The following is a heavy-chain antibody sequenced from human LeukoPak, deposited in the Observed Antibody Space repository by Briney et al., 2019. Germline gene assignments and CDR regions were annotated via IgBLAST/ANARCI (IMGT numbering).Heavy chain of an antibody. CDR1: GYTFTGYY. V-gene: IGHV1-2*02. Sequence: ASVKVSCKASGYTFTGYYMHWVRLVPGQGLEWMGWINPNSGGTNYAQKFQGRVTMTRDTSISTAYMELSRLRSDDTAVYYCARVRYRLAETYIDYWGQGTLVTVSS. D-gene: IGHD3-16*01. CDR2: INPNSGGT. J-gene: IGHJ4*02. CDR3: ARVRYRLAETYIDY.